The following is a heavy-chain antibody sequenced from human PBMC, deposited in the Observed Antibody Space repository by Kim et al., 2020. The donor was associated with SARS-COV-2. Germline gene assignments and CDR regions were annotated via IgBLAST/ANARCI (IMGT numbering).Heavy chain of an antibody. CDR2: INAGNGNT. CDR1: GYTFTSYA. Sequence: ASVKVSCKASGYTFTSYAMHWVRQAPGQRLEWMGWINAGNGNTKYSQKFQGRVTITRDTSASTAYMELSSLRSEDTAVYYCARVVGGGYSYGFFYYGMDVWGQGTTVTVSS. J-gene: IGHJ6*02. V-gene: IGHV1-3*01. CDR3: ARVVGGGYSYGFFYYGMDV. D-gene: IGHD5-18*01.